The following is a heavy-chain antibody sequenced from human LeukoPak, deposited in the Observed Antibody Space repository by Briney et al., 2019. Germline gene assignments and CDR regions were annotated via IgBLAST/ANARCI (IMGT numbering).Heavy chain of an antibody. CDR1: GFTVSSNY. CDR3: ARALNYYYYGMDV. Sequence: SGGSLRLSCAASGFTVSSNYMSWVRQAPGKGLEWVSVTYSGGSTYYADSVKGRFTISRHNSKNTLYLQMNSLRAEDTAVYYCARALNYYYYGMDVWGQGTTVTVSS. J-gene: IGHJ6*02. CDR2: TYSGGST. V-gene: IGHV3-53*04.